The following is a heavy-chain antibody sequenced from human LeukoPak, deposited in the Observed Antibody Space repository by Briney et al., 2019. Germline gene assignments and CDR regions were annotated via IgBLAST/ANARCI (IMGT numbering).Heavy chain of an antibody. CDR2: MSGSGGST. CDR3: ARVSYYYDSSGYSEYYYYGMDV. Sequence: PGGSLRLSCAASGFTFSSYAMSWVRQAPGKGLKWVSAMSGSGGSTYYADSVKGRFTISRDNSKNTLYLQMNSLRAEDTAVYYCARVSYYYDSSGYSEYYYYGMDVWGQGTTVTVSS. J-gene: IGHJ6*02. CDR1: GFTFSSYA. V-gene: IGHV3-23*01. D-gene: IGHD3-22*01.